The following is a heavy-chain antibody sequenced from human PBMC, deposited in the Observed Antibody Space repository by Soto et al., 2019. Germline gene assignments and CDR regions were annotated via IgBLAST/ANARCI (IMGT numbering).Heavy chain of an antibody. D-gene: IGHD3-10*01. CDR1: GYTFTSFD. J-gene: IGHJ4*02. CDR3: ARNIYGSGSFDF. Sequence: QVQLVQSGAEVKKPGASVKVSCKASGYTFTSFDINWVRQATGQGLEWMGWMTPNSGNTGYAQKFQGRVTMTRNTSISTAYMELSSLTSEDTAVYYCARNIYGSGSFDFWGQGTLVTVSS. V-gene: IGHV1-8*01. CDR2: MTPNSGNT.